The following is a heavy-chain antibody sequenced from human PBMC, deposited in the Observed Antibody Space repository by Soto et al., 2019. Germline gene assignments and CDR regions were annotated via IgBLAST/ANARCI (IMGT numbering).Heavy chain of an antibody. V-gene: IGHV5-51*03. D-gene: IGHD2-15*01. J-gene: IGHJ6*02. CDR1: GYSFSNTW. CDR2: IYPGNSET. CDR3: AKEGGSAYCGMDV. Sequence: EVQLVQSGAEVKEPGESLKISCKGSGYSFSNTWINWVRQMPGKGLEWMGIIYPGNSETRYSPSFQGQVTLSADKSITTAYLQWNSLKASDTATYYCAKEGGSAYCGMDVWGQGTTVTVSS.